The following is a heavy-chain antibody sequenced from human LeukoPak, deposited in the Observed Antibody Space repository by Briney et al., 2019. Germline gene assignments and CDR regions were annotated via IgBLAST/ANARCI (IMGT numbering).Heavy chain of an antibody. V-gene: IGHV3-7*04. CDR3: AGGSGDY. J-gene: IGHJ4*02. CDR2: IKPDGSEK. CDR1: GLTFSGYW. Sequence: GGSLTLPCAASGLTFSGYWMNWVRQAPGKGLEWVANIKPDGSEKYYLDSVKGRFTISRDNAKNSLYLQMTSLRAEDTAVYYCAGGSGDYSGQGTMVTVSS.